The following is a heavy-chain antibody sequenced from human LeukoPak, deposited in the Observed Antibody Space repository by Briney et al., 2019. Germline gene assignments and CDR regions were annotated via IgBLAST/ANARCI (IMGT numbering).Heavy chain of an antibody. CDR2: IIPILGIA. CDR1: GGTFSSYA. V-gene: IGHV1-69*04. J-gene: IGHJ4*02. Sequence: ASVKVSCKASGGTFSSYAISWVRQAPGQGLEWMGRIIPILGIANYAQKFQGRVTITADKSTSTAYMELSSLRSEDTAVYYCARGGGYNDFDYWGQGTLVTVSS. CDR3: ARGGGYNDFDY. D-gene: IGHD5-24*01.